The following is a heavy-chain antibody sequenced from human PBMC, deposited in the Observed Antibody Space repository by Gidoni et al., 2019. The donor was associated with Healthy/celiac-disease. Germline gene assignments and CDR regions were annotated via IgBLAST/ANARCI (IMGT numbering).Heavy chain of an antibody. CDR3: AKDRGIAVTESAPSWYGMDV. CDR1: GFTFYDYA. D-gene: IGHD6-19*01. J-gene: IGHJ6*02. V-gene: IGHV3-9*01. CDR2: INWNSENI. Sequence: EVQLVESGGGLVQPGRSLRLSCPASGFTFYDYAMHWVRQVPGKGLEWVSGINWNSENIAYADSVKGRFTISRDNAKTSLYLQMNSLKTEDTALYYCAKDRGIAVTESAPSWYGMDVWGQGTTVTVSS.